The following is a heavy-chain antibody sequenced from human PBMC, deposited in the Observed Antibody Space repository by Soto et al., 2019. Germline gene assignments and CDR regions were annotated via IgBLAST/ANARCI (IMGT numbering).Heavy chain of an antibody. CDR2: IRSKAYGGTT. CDR3: TRDRRVVTANRGYYYGMDV. D-gene: IGHD2-21*02. CDR1: GFTFGDYA. V-gene: IGHV3-49*03. J-gene: IGHJ6*02. Sequence: GGSLRLSCTASGFTFGDYAISWFRQAPGKGLEWVGFIRSKAYGGTTEYAASVKGRFTISRDDSKSIAYLQMNSLKTEDTAVYYCTRDRRVVTANRGYYYGMDVWGQGTTVTVSS.